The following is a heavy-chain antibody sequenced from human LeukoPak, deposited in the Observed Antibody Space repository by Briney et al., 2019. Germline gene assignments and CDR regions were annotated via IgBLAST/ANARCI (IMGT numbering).Heavy chain of an antibody. D-gene: IGHD3-3*01. J-gene: IGHJ3*02. CDR1: GGSFSGYS. CDR3: ARAAFEWYDAFDI. Sequence: PSETLSLTCAVYGGSFSGYSWSWIRKPPGKGLDWIGEINHSGSTNYNPSLKSRVTISVDTSKNQFSLKLSSVTAADTAVYYCARAAFEWYDAFDIWGQGTMVTVSS. CDR2: INHSGST. V-gene: IGHV4-34*01.